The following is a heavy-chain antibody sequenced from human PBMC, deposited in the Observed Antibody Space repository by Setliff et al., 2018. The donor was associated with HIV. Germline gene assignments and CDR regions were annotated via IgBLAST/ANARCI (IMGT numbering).Heavy chain of an antibody. V-gene: IGHV4-59*11. CDR1: DGSSDSHY. CDR3: ARENGHCSGGACKFMFDY. CDR2: IHVTGTT. D-gene: IGHD2-15*01. J-gene: IGHJ4*02. Sequence: SETLSLTCTDSDGSSDSHYWSWIRQPPGKGLEWIGYIHVTGTTNYNPSLKSRVTLSLDTSKNQVSLELTSVTAAHTAVYYCARENGHCSGGACKFMFDYWGQGTRVTVS.